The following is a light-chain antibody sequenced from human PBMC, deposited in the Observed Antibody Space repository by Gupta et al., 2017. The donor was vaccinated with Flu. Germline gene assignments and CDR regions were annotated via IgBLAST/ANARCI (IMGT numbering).Light chain of an antibody. CDR3: QQRSNGPPGYT. CDR2: DAS. V-gene: IGKV3-11*01. CDR1: QSVSSY. J-gene: IGKJ2*01. Sequence: EIELTQSPATLSLSPGERATLSCRASQSVSSYLAWYQQKPGQAPRLLIYDASNRATGSPARFSGSGSGTDFTLTISSREPEDFAVYYCQQRSNGPPGYTFGQGTKLEIK.